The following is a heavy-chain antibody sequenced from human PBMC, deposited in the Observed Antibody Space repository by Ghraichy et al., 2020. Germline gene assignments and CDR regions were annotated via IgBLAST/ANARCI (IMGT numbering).Heavy chain of an antibody. D-gene: IGHD2-21*01. CDR1: GGSISSSNYY. V-gene: IGHV4-39*01. J-gene: IGHJ6*03. CDR2: IYYSGST. Sequence: SETLSLSCIVSGGSISSSNYYWGWIRQPPGKGLQWIGSIYYSGSTYYNPSLKSRVTISVDTSKNQFSLRLSSVTAADTALYYCTRHVVDSFNYYYMDVWGKGTTVTVSS. CDR3: TRHVVDSFNYYYMDV.